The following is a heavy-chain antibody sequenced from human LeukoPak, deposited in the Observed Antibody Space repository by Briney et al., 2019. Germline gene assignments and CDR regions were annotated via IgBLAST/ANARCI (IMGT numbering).Heavy chain of an antibody. J-gene: IGHJ4*02. Sequence: GGSLRLSCAASGFTFSRYSMNWVRQAPGKGLEWVSYISRSSSTIHYADSVKGRFTISRDNAKSSLFLQMNSLRAEDTAVYYCARDPSYSSGYYGRVTDYWGQGTLVTVSS. CDR2: ISRSSSTI. V-gene: IGHV3-48*04. CDR1: GFTFSRYS. D-gene: IGHD3-22*01. CDR3: ARDPSYSSGYYGRVTDY.